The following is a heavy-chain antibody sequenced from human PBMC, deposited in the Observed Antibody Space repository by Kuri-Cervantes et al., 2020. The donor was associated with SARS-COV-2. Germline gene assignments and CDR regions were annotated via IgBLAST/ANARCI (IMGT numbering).Heavy chain of an antibody. CDR1: VAPSVITT. J-gene: IGHJ5*02. Sequence: SETLSLTCMVAPSVITTGAGSGSPQGRDWSGLGISITVGVPTTTPSLKSRVTISIDTSKNQFSLKLSSVTAADTAVYYCVKGGARITNSGVVIANWFDPWGQGTLVTVSS. D-gene: IGHD3-3*01. CDR2: SITVGVP. V-gene: IGHV4-59*12. CDR3: VKGGARITNSGVVIANWFDP.